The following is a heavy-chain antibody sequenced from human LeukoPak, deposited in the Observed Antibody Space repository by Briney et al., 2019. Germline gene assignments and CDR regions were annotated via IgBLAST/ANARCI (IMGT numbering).Heavy chain of an antibody. CDR2: IYSGGST. CDR1: GFTVSSNY. V-gene: IGHV3-66*04. Sequence: GGSLRLSCAASGFTVSSNYMSWVRQAPGKGLEWVSVIYSGGSTYYADSVKGRFTISRDNSKNTLYLQMNSLRAEDTAVYYCARLYYDSSDISPSSPIFDYWGQGTLVTVSS. CDR3: ARLYYDSSDISPSSPIFDY. D-gene: IGHD3-22*01. J-gene: IGHJ4*02.